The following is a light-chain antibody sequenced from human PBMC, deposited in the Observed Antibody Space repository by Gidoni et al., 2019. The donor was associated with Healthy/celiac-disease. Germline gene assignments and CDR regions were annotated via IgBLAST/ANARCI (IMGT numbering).Light chain of an antibody. V-gene: IGKV1-39*01. Sequence: DIQMTQSPSSLSASVGDRVTITCRASQSISSYLNWYQQKPGKALKLLIYAASSLQSGVPSRFSGSGSGTDFTLTISSLQPEDFATYYCQQSYSTPLTFGGWTKVEIK. CDR1: QSISSY. CDR2: AAS. CDR3: QQSYSTPLT. J-gene: IGKJ4*01.